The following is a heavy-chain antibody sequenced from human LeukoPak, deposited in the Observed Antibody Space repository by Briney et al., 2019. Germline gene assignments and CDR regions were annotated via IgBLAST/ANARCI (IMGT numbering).Heavy chain of an antibody. V-gene: IGHV4-4*02. CDR1: GGSISSSNW. J-gene: IGHJ5*02. Sequence: PSETLSLTCAVSGGSISSSNWWSWVRQPPGKGLEWIGEIYHSGSTNYNPSLKSRVTISVDKSKNQFSLKLSSVTAADTAVYYCARDRESGYSYGYNWFDPWGQGTLVTVSS. CDR2: IYHSGST. CDR3: ARDRESGYSYGYNWFDP. D-gene: IGHD5-18*01.